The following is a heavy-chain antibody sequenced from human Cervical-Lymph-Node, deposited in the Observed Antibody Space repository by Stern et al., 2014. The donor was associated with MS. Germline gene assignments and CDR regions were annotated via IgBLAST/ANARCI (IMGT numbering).Heavy chain of an antibody. V-gene: IGHV3-9*01. CDR3: VKGGLKQSGHYYFDMDL. J-gene: IGHJ6*02. CDR2: ISWVVGSV. D-gene: IGHD3-3*01. Sequence: EVQLVQSGGALVQPGRSLRLTCSGSGFTFDDCAMHWVRQAPGKGLERVSGISWVVGSVSYSDFGKGRFTVSRDNAKNSLFLQMNSLRAEDPALYSCVKGGLKQSGHYYFDMDLWGRGTAVTVS. CDR1: GFTFDDCA.